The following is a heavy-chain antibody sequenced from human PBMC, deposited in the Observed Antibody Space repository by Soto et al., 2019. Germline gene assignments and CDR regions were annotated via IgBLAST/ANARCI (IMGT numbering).Heavy chain of an antibody. V-gene: IGHV1-69*13. J-gene: IGHJ6*02. CDR3: ARGTMDDPREATINLGYYYYYGMDV. CDR1: GGTFSSYA. Sequence: GASVKVSCKASGGTFSSYAISWVRQAPGQGLEWMGGIIPIFGTANYAQKFQGRVTITADESTSTAYMELSSLRSEDTAVYYCARGTMDDPREATINLGYYYYYGMDVWGQGTTVTVSS. CDR2: IIPIFGTA. D-gene: IGHD5-12*01.